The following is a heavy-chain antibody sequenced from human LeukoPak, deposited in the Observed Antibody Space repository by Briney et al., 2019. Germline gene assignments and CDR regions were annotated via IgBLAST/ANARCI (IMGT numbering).Heavy chain of an antibody. CDR3: VRGAARAYYMDV. V-gene: IGHV3-74*01. CDR1: GFTFSSYW. D-gene: IGHD6-6*01. Sequence: GGSLRLSCAASGFTFSSYWLHWVRQAPGKGLVWVSRINTDGSATNYADSVKGRFTISRDNAKNTVHLQMNSLRAEDTAVYYGVRGAARAYYMDVWGKGTTVTVSS. CDR2: INTDGSAT. J-gene: IGHJ6*03.